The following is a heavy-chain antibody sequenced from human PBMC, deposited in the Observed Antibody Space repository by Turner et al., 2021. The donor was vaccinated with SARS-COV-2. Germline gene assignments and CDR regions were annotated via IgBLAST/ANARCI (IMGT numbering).Heavy chain of an antibody. Sequence: EVQLVESGVGLIQPGGSLRLSCAASGFTVSSNYMSWVRQAPGKGLEWVSVIYSGGSTFYADSVKGRFTISRDNSKNTLYLQMNSLRAEDTAVYYCARDLGGLRFDYWGQGTLVTVSS. J-gene: IGHJ4*02. CDR3: ARDLGGLRFDY. D-gene: IGHD2-15*01. V-gene: IGHV3-53*01. CDR1: GFTVSSNY. CDR2: IYSGGST.